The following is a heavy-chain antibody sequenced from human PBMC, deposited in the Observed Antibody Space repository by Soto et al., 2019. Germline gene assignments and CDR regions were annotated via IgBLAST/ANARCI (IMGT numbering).Heavy chain of an antibody. CDR3: ARAPRLTQLSA. D-gene: IGHD1-1*01. J-gene: IGHJ5*02. CDR2: INGVNGNT. V-gene: IGHV1-3*01. CDR1: GYTFSTSG. Sequence: QVQLVQSGAEVRKAGASIRISCKASGYTFSTSGMHWVRQAPGQGLEWVGWINGVNGNTKYSQKFQDRVSITRDSFASTAYMELSGLTSEDTGVFYCARAPRLTQLSAWGQGTLVIVSS.